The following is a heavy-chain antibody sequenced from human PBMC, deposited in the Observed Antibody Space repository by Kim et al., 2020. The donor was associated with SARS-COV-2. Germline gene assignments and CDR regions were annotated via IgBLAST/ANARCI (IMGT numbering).Heavy chain of an antibody. J-gene: IGHJ4*02. CDR3: TTDLWFGELRGDY. CDR2: IKSKTDGGTT. D-gene: IGHD3-10*01. V-gene: IGHV3-15*01. Sequence: GGSLRLSCAASGFTFSNAWMSWVRQAPGKGLEWVGRIKSKTDGGTTDYAAPVKGRFTISRDDSKNTLYLQMNSLKTEDTAVYYCTTDLWFGELRGDYWGQGTLVTVSS. CDR1: GFTFSNAW.